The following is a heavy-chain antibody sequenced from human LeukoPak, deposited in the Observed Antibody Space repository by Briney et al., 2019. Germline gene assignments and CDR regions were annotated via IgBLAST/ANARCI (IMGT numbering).Heavy chain of an antibody. V-gene: IGHV4-59*08. CDR2: IYYSGST. D-gene: IGHD2-2*01. J-gene: IGHJ6*02. CDR1: GGSISSYY. CDR3: ARGVPAAIDYYYYYGMDV. Sequence: SETLSLTCTVSGGSISSYYWSWIRQPPGKGLEWIGYIYYSGSTNYNPSLKSRVTISVDTSKNQFSLKLSSVTAADTAVYYCARGVPAAIDYYYYYGMDVWGQGTTVTVSS.